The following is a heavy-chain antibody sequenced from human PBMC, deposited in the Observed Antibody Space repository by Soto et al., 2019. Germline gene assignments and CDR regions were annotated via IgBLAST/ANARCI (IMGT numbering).Heavy chain of an antibody. Sequence: SVKVSCKASGFTFSSSALQWVRQARGQRLEWIGWIVVGSGNTNYAQKLQGRVTITTDISTSTAYMELRSLRSDDTAVYYCARFITMVRGVIEDAFDIWGQGTMVTVSS. CDR3: ARFITMVRGVIEDAFDI. CDR1: GFTFSSSA. J-gene: IGHJ3*02. CDR2: IVVGSGNT. V-gene: IGHV1-58*01. D-gene: IGHD3-10*01.